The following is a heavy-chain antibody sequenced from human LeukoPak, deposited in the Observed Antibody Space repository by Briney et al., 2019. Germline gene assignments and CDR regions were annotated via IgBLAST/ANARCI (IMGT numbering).Heavy chain of an antibody. CDR2: ISYDGSNK. Sequence: PGGSLRLSCAASGFTFSSYAMHWVRQAPGKGLEWVAVISYDGSNKYYADSVKGRFTISRDNSKNTLYLQMNSLRAEDTAVYYCARAGDYYDSSGYYAYYFDYWGQGTLVTVSS. D-gene: IGHD3-22*01. V-gene: IGHV3-30*04. CDR1: GFTFSSYA. CDR3: ARAGDYYDSSGYYAYYFDY. J-gene: IGHJ4*02.